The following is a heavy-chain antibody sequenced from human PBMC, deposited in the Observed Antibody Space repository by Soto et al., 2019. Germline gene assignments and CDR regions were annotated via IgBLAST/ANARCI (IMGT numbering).Heavy chain of an antibody. CDR3: TRDIFRTITTVDF. J-gene: IGHJ4*02. D-gene: IGHD4-4*01. V-gene: IGHV3-9*01. CDR2: ISWNGADI. Sequence: EVQLVESGGGLVQPGRSLRLSCVGSGFDFDDHAMSWVRQAPGKGLEWVSGISWNGADIGYASSVRGRFTISRDDAKNSLYLQMNSLRPEDTALYYCTRDIFRTITTVDFWGQGTLVTVAS. CDR1: GFDFDDHA.